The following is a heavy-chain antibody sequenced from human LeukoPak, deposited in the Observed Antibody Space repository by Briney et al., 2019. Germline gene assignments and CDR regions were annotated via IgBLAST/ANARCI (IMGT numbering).Heavy chain of an antibody. CDR1: GDSISTYH. CDR2: MQSTGNS. J-gene: IGHJ4*02. CDR3: ARDKQHSYGRYFDH. D-gene: IGHD3-16*01. Sequence: SETLSLTCTVSGDSISTYHWNWIRKPPGKGLEWIGYMQSTGNSKYNPSLRSRVTMFIDTSKSQVALILSSATAADTAVYYCARDKQHSYGRYFDHWGQGALVTVSS. V-gene: IGHV4-59*01.